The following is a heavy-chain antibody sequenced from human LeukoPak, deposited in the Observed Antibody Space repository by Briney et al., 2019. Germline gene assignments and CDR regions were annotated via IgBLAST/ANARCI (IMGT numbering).Heavy chain of an antibody. D-gene: IGHD4-17*01. CDR3: VREMTMLTFYGMDV. CDR1: GLTFSSYW. J-gene: IGHJ6*02. CDR2: INSDGSTT. V-gene: IGHV3-74*01. Sequence: GGSLRLSCAASGLTFSSYWTQWVRQAPGKGPVWVSRINSDGSTTDYADSVKGRFTISRDNVKNTLYLQMNSLRAEDTAVYYRVREMTMLTFYGMDVWGQGTTVTVSS.